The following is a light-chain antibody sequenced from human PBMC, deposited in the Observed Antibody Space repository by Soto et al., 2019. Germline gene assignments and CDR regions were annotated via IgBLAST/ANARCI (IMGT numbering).Light chain of an antibody. CDR2: SDD. V-gene: IGLV1-44*01. CDR1: NSNIGDKA. CDR3: ASWDDSLTLV. J-gene: IGLJ2*01. Sequence: QSVLTQPPSASGTPGQRVTISCSGSNSNIGDKAVTWYQQSPGTATKVVIHSDDQRPSGVPDRFSGYKSGNSASLAISAVQSEDEADYFCASWDDSLTLVFGGGTQLTVL.